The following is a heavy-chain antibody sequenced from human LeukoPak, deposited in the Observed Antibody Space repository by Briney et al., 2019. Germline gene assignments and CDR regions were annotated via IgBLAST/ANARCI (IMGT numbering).Heavy chain of an antibody. Sequence: ASVKVSCKASGYTFTGYYMHWVRQAPGQGLEWMGWINPNSGGTNYAQKFQGRVTMTRDTSISTAYMELSRLRSDDTAVYYCARDITVTIGGWFDPWGQGTLVTVSS. CDR3: ARDITVTIGGWFDP. D-gene: IGHD4-17*01. J-gene: IGHJ5*02. V-gene: IGHV1-2*02. CDR2: INPNSGGT. CDR1: GYTFTGYY.